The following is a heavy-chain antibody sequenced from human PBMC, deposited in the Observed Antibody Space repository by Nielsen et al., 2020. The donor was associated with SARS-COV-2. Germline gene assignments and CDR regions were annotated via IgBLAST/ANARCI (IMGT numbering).Heavy chain of an antibody. CDR2: ISSSSSYI. V-gene: IGHV3-21*01. CDR1: GFTFSSYS. J-gene: IGHJ4*02. CDR3: ARDSFGSGYPVRYFDY. D-gene: IGHD3-3*01. Sequence: GESLKISCAASGFTFSSYSMNWVRQAPGKGLEWVSSISSSSSYIYYADSVKGRFTISRDNAKNSLYLQMNSLRAEDTAVYYCARDSFGSGYPVRYFDYWGQGTLVTVSS.